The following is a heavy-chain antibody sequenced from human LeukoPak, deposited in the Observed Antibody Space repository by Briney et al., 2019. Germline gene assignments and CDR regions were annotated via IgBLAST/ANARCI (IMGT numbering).Heavy chain of an antibody. V-gene: IGHV4-30-4*08. CDR1: GGSISNYY. J-gene: IGHJ4*02. D-gene: IGHD4-23*01. CDR2: IYYSGST. Sequence: SETLSLTCTVSGGSISNYYWSWIRQPPGKGLEWIGYIYYSGSTYYNPSLKSRVTISVDTSKNQFSLKLSSVTAADTAVYYCARDLLNEGNHLDYWGQGTLVTVSS. CDR3: ARDLLNEGNHLDY.